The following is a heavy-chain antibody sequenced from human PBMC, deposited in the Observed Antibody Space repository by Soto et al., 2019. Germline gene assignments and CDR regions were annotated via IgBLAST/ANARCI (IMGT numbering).Heavy chain of an antibody. CDR1: GGGFSSYA. D-gene: IGHD3-22*01. J-gene: IGHJ3*02. CDR3: ARKWLSAFDI. Sequence: GASVKVSFKASGGGFSSYAINWVRQAPGQGLEWMGGIIPIFGTADYAQNFQGRVTISADESTSTAYMELRSLRSDDTAVYYCARKWLSAFDIWGQGTMVTVSS. V-gene: IGHV1-69*13. CDR2: IIPIFGTA.